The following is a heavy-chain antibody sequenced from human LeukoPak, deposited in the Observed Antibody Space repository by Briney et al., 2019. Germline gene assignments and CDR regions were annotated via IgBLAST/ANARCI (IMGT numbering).Heavy chain of an antibody. D-gene: IGHD6-13*01. CDR3: ARDQGSSSYLDY. J-gene: IGHJ4*01. CDR1: GFTFSSYA. Sequence: PGRSLRLSCAASGFTFSSYAMHWVRQAPGKGLEWVAVISYDGSNKYYADSVKGRFTISRDNSKNTLYLQMNSLRAEDTAVYYCARDQGSSSYLDYWGHGTLVTVSS. V-gene: IGHV3-30*04. CDR2: ISYDGSNK.